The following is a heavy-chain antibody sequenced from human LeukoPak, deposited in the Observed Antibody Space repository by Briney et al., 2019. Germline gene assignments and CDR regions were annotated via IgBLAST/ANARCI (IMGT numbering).Heavy chain of an antibody. D-gene: IGHD5-18*01. J-gene: IGHJ4*02. Sequence: GALRLSCAASGFTFSSYGMHWVRQAPGKGLEWVAVIWYDGSNKYYADSVKGHFTIPRDNSKNTLYLQMNSLRAEDTAIYYCAKDLIAYSYGYAGRSNFDYWGQGTLVTVSS. V-gene: IGHV3-33*06. CDR2: IWYDGSNK. CDR1: GFTFSSYG. CDR3: AKDLIAYSYGYAGRSNFDY.